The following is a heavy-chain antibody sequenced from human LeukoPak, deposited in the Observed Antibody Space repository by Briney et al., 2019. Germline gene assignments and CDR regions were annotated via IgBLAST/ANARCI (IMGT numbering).Heavy chain of an antibody. V-gene: IGHV3-48*04. CDR3: ATPWDYGAH. CDR1: GFTFSSYW. D-gene: IGHD4-17*01. CDR2: ISSSGTTI. Sequence: GGSLRLSCAASGFTFSSYWMSWVRQAPGKGLEWVSYISSSGTTIYYADSVKGRFTISRDNAKNSLYLQMNSLRAEDTAVYYCATPWDYGAHWGQGTLVTVSS. J-gene: IGHJ4*02.